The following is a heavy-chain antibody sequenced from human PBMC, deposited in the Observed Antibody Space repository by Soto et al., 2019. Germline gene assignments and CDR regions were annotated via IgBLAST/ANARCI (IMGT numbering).Heavy chain of an antibody. CDR3: ARPHLAAARISACLAP. Sequence: ASVKVFCKASGYTFTSYYMHWVRQAPGQGLEWMGIINPSGGSTSYAQKFQGRVTMTRDTSTSTVYMELSSLRSEDTAVYYCARPHLAAARISACLAPWGQVPLVTV. CDR2: INPSGGST. J-gene: IGHJ5*02. V-gene: IGHV1-46*01. CDR1: GYTFTSYY. D-gene: IGHD6-13*01.